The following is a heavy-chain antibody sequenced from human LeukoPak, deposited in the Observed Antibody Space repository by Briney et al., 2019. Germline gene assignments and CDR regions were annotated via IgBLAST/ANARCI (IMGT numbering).Heavy chain of an antibody. J-gene: IGHJ4*02. V-gene: IGHV1-18*01. CDR2: ISAYNGNT. Sequence: ASVKVSCKASGYTFTSYGISWVRQAPGQGLEWMGWISAYNGNTNYAQKLQGRVTMTTDTSTSTAYMELRSLRSDDTAVYYCARDHRRWLVSREFDYWGQGTLVTVSS. CDR3: ARDHRRWLVSREFDY. CDR1: GYTFTSYG. D-gene: IGHD6-19*01.